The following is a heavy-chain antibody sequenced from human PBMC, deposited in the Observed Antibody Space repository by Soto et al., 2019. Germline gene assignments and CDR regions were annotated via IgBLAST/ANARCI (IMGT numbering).Heavy chain of an antibody. J-gene: IGHJ5*02. CDR2: VYSGGST. Sequence: VQLEESGGGLVQPGGSLRLSCAASGFTVNSNNMVWVRQVPGRGLDWVAVVYSGGSTYYGDSVKGRFTISRDIAKNTMYLQMNNLRREDTAVYYCAKTSKWCREFDPWGPGTLVTVSS. D-gene: IGHD2-8*01. V-gene: IGHV3-53*04. CDR3: AKTSKWCREFDP. CDR1: GFTVNSNN.